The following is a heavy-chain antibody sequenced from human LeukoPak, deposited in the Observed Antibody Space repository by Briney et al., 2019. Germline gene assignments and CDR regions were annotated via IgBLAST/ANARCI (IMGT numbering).Heavy chain of an antibody. CDR2: ISGSGGST. Sequence: GSLRLSCAASGFTFSSYAMGWVRQAPGKGLEWVSAISGSGGSTYYADSVKGRFTISRDNSKNTLYLQMNSLRAEDTAVYYCAKDLSVTMIVVVIPNDAFDIWGQGTMVTVSS. CDR1: GFTFSSYA. V-gene: IGHV3-23*01. CDR3: AKDLSVTMIVVVIPNDAFDI. J-gene: IGHJ3*02. D-gene: IGHD3-22*01.